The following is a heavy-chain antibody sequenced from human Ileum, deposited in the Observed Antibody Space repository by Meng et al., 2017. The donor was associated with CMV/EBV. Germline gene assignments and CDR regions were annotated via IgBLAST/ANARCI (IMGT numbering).Heavy chain of an antibody. D-gene: IGHD5-12*01. V-gene: IGHV3-66*02. J-gene: IGHJ4*02. CDR2: IYSGGTT. Sequence: GESLKISCAASGFIVSSNYMSWVRQAPGKGLEWVSAIYSGGTTYYAGSVKGRFTISRDNSKNTLYLQVNSLRVEDTAVYYCVGHYSGYDYVFGYWGQGTLVTVSS. CDR3: VGHYSGYDYVFGY. CDR1: GFIVSSNY.